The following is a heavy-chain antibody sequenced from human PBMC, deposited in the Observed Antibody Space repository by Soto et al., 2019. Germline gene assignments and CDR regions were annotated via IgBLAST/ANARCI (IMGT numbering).Heavy chain of an antibody. CDR3: ATEIPFHYMDV. CDR1: GFTSSNSA. V-gene: IGHV3-23*01. Sequence: GGSLRLSCVASGFTSSNSAMNWVRQAPGKGLEWVSYISASGDRTNYGDFVQGRFTISRDNSKDTLYLQMNSLRAEDTAVYFCATEIPFHYMDVWGKGTTVTVSS. CDR2: ISASGDRT. J-gene: IGHJ6*03.